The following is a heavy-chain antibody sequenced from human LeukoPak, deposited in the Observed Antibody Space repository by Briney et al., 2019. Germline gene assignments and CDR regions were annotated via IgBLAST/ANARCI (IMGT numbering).Heavy chain of an antibody. V-gene: IGHV3-30*18. CDR1: GFTLSNYG. CDR3: AKGTYYYGSGSHHFDY. J-gene: IGHJ4*02. Sequence: PGRSLRLSCAASGFTLSNYGIHWVRQAPGKGLEWVAVISYDGSIKYYADSVKGRFTISRDNSKNTLYLQMNSLRPEDTAIYYCAKGTYYYGSGSHHFDYWGQGTLVTVSS. CDR2: ISYDGSIK. D-gene: IGHD3-10*01.